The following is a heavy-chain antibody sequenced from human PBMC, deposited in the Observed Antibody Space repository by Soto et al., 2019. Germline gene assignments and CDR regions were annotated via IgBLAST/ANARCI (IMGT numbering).Heavy chain of an antibody. CDR1: GGTFSSYA. CDR2: IIPIFGTA. Sequence: GASVKVSCKASGGTFSSYAISWVRQAPGQGLEWMGGIIPIFGTANYAQKFQGRVTITADKSTSTAYMELSSLRSEDTAVYYCARCSRDDILTGYTFDYWGQGTLVTVSS. J-gene: IGHJ4*02. V-gene: IGHV1-69*06. D-gene: IGHD3-9*01. CDR3: ARCSRDDILTGYTFDY.